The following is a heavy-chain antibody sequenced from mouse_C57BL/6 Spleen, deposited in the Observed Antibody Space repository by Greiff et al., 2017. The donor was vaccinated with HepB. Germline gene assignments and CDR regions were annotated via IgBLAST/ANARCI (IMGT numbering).Heavy chain of an antibody. Sequence: EVKLMESGGGLVKPGGSLKLSCAASGFTFSSYAMSWVRQTPEKRLEWVATISDGGSYTYYPDNVKGRFTISRDNAKNNLYLQMSHLKSEDTAMYYCARAYEMDYWGQGTSVTVSS. CDR1: GFTFSSYA. CDR2: ISDGGSYT. CDR3: ARAYEMDY. J-gene: IGHJ4*01. D-gene: IGHD1-1*01. V-gene: IGHV5-4*03.